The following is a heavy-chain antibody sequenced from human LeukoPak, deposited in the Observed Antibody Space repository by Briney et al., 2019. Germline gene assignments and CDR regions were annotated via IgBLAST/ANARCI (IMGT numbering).Heavy chain of an antibody. CDR3: ARVVSSMVYYDSSGYPFFDY. J-gene: IGHJ4*02. CDR2: ISPNSGGT. V-gene: IGHV1-2*02. CDR1: GYTFTGYY. D-gene: IGHD3-22*01. Sequence: ASVKVSCKASGYTFTGYYMHWVRQAPGQGLEWMGWISPNSGGTNYAQKFQGRVTMTRDTSISTAYMELSRLRSDDTAVYYCARVVSSMVYYDSSGYPFFDYWGQGTLVTVSS.